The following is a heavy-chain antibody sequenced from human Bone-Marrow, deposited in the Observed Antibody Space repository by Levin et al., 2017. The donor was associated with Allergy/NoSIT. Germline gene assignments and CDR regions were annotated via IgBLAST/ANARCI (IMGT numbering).Heavy chain of an antibody. CDR1: GFTFSSYW. CDR2: INSDGSST. J-gene: IGHJ6*02. D-gene: IGHD2-15*01. Sequence: GGSLRLSCAASGFTFSSYWMHWVRQAPGKGLVWVSRINSDGSSTSYADSVKGRFTISRDNAKNTLYLQMNSLRAEDTAVYYCARFPYCSGGSCHSGYYGMDVWGQGTTVTVSS. V-gene: IGHV3-74*01. CDR3: ARFPYCSGGSCHSGYYGMDV.